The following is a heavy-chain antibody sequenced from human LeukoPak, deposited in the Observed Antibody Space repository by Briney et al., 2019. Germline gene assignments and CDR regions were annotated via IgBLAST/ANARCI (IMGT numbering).Heavy chain of an antibody. Sequence: SVKVSCKASGGTFSSYAISWVRQAPGQGLEWMGGIIPIFGTANYAQKFQGRVTITADESTSTAYTELSSLRSEDTAVYYCAREGICSSTSCYTFWFDPWGQGTLVTVSS. V-gene: IGHV1-69*01. CDR1: GGTFSSYA. J-gene: IGHJ5*02. CDR3: AREGICSSTSCYTFWFDP. CDR2: IIPIFGTA. D-gene: IGHD2-2*02.